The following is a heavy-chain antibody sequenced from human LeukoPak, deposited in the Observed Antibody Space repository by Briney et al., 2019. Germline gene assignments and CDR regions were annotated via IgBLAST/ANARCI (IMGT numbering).Heavy chain of an antibody. Sequence: SQTLSLTCAISGDSVSSNSAAWNWIRQSPSRGLEWLGRTYYRSKWYNDYAVSVKSRITINPDTSENQFSLQLNSVTPEDTAVYYCARDARIQGEYYYDSSGYTSYWYFDLWGRGTLVTVSS. CDR3: ARDARIQGEYYYDSSGYTSYWYFDL. V-gene: IGHV6-1*01. CDR2: TYYRSKWYN. D-gene: IGHD3-22*01. CDR1: GDSVSSNSAA. J-gene: IGHJ2*01.